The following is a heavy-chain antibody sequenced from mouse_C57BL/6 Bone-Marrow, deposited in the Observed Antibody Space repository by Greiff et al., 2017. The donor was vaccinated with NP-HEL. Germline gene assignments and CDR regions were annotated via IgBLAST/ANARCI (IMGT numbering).Heavy chain of an antibody. Sequence: VQLVESGPELVKPGASVKISCKASGYAFSSSWMNWVKQRPGKGLEWIGRIYPGDGDTNYNGKFKGKATLTADKSSSTAYMQLSSLTSEDSAVYFCESIYYDYDGVDYWGQGTTLTVSS. CDR3: ESIYYDYDGVDY. V-gene: IGHV1-82*01. D-gene: IGHD2-4*01. CDR1: GYAFSSSW. J-gene: IGHJ2*01. CDR2: IYPGDGDT.